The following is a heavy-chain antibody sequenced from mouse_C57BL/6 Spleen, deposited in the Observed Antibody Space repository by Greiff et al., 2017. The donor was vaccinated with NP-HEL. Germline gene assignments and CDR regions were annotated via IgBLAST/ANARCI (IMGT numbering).Heavy chain of an antibody. J-gene: IGHJ2*01. CDR3: ARGGNYGGYYFDY. Sequence: QVQLQQSGPELVKPGASVKLSCKASGYTFTSYDINWVKQRPGQGLEWIGWIYPRDGSTRYNEKFKGKATLTVDTSSSTAYMELHSLTSEDSAVYFCARGGNYGGYYFDYWGQGTTLTVSS. CDR2: IYPRDGST. CDR1: GYTFTSYD. V-gene: IGHV1-85*01. D-gene: IGHD2-1*01.